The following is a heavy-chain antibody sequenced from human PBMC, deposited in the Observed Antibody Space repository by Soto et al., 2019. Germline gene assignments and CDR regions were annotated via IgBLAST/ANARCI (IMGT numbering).Heavy chain of an antibody. CDR2: IFHSGIT. V-gene: IGHV4-59*01. CDR1: GGSFSNDY. J-gene: IGHJ5*01. CDR3: ARDRYFYDSRGYYRTLDS. Sequence: PSETLSLTCSISGGSFSNDYWTWIRQSPGKGLEWIGYIFHSGITDYNPSVKSRVTISIDKSRNLFSLTLTSVTAADTAVYYCARDRYFYDSRGYYRTLDSWGQGTRVTVSS. D-gene: IGHD3-22*01.